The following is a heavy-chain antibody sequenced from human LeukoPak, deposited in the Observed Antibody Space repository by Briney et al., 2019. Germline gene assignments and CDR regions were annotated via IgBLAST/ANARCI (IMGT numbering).Heavy chain of an antibody. CDR3: ARVEDSSGSYAFDI. CDR1: GGTFSSYA. V-gene: IGHV1-69*05. J-gene: IGHJ3*02. Sequence: SVKVSCKASGGTFSSYAISWVRQAPGQGLEWMGRIIPIFGTANYAQKFQGRVAITTDESTSTAYMELSSLRSEDTAVYYCARVEDSSGSYAFDIWGQGTMVTVSS. D-gene: IGHD3-22*01. CDR2: IIPIFGTA.